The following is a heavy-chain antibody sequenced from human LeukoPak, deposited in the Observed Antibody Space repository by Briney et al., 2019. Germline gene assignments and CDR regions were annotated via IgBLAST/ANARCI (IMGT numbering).Heavy chain of an antibody. D-gene: IGHD1-26*01. CDR1: GYSISSGYY. CDR3: ITDSGPKEPDAFDI. J-gene: IGHJ3*02. V-gene: IGHV4-38-2*02. CDR2: IYHSGST. Sequence: SETLSLTCTVSGYSISSGYYWGWIRQPPGKGLEWIGSIYHSGSTYYNPSLKSRVTISVDTSKNQFSLKLSSVTAADTAVYYCITDSGPKEPDAFDIWGQGTMVTVSS.